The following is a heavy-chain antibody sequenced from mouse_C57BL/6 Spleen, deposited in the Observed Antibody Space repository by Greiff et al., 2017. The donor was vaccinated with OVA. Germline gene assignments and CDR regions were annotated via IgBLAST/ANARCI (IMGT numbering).Heavy chain of an antibody. J-gene: IGHJ2*01. CDR1: GYTFTSYW. CDR2: INPSNGGT. Sequence: QVQLQQPGTELVKPGASVKLSCKASGYTFTSYWMHWVKQRPGQGLEWIGNINPSNGGTNYNEKFKSKATLTVDKSSSTAYKQLSSLTSEDSAVYYCARGIYGSSYVDYWGQGTTLTVSS. D-gene: IGHD1-1*01. V-gene: IGHV1-53*01. CDR3: ARGIYGSSYVDY.